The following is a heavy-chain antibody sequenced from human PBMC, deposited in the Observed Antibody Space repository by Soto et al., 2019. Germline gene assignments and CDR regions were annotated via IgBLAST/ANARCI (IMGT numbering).Heavy chain of an antibody. J-gene: IGHJ6*02. CDR1: GYIFTTYG. Sequence: GASVKVSFKASGYIFTTYGISWVRQAPGQGLEWMGWISGYNGDTNNAQKFQDRVTMTIDRSTTTAYLELRSLTSDDTAVYYCAKNGHPPYYYYGMDVWGQGTTVTVSS. CDR3: AKNGHPPYYYYGMDV. CDR2: ISGYNGDT. D-gene: IGHD2-8*01. V-gene: IGHV1-18*01.